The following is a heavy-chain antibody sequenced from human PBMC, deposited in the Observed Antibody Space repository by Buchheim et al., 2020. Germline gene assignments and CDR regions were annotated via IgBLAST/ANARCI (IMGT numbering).Heavy chain of an antibody. D-gene: IGHD3-3*01. J-gene: IGHJ6*02. Sequence: EVQLVESGGGLVQPGGFLRLSCAASGFTFSSYEMNWVRQAPGKGLEWVSYIGSSGSTIYYADSVKGRFTISRENAKNSLYLHMNSLRVEDTAVYYCARGGGYDFWSGSNGMDVWGQGTT. CDR3: ARGGGYDFWSGSNGMDV. V-gene: IGHV3-48*03. CDR1: GFTFSSYE. CDR2: IGSSGSTI.